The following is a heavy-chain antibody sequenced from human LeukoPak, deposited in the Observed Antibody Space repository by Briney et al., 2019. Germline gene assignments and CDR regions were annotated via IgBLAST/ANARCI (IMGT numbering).Heavy chain of an antibody. CDR1: GDSISSGGYY. Sequence: PSETLSLTCTVSGDSISSGGYYWTWIRQHPGKGLEWIGNIYYSGITYYNPSLRSRVTISVDTSKNQFTLKLSSVTAADTAVYYWARASDYGANYLDYWGQGTLVTVSS. D-gene: IGHD4/OR15-4a*01. CDR3: ARASDYGANYLDY. CDR2: IYYSGIT. V-gene: IGHV4-31*03. J-gene: IGHJ4*02.